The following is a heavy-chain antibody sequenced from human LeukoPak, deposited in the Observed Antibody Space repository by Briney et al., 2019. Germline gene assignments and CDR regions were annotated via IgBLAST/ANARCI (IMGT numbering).Heavy chain of an antibody. CDR1: GYTFTNFG. CDR3: AREGGDYWYFDL. V-gene: IGHV1-69*13. J-gene: IGHJ2*01. D-gene: IGHD4-17*01. Sequence: ASVKVSCKASGYTFTNFGISWVRQAPGQGLEWMGGIIPIFGTANYAQKFQGRVTITADESTSTAYMELSSLRSDDTAVYYCAREGGDYWYFDLWGRGTLVTVSS. CDR2: IIPIFGTA.